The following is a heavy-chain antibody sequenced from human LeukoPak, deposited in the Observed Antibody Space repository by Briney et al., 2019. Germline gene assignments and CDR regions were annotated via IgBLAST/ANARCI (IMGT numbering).Heavy chain of an antibody. CDR2: INPNSGGT. CDR3: ARGTYYYDSSGYYFFY. J-gene: IGHJ4*02. Sequence: ASVKVSCEASGYTFTGYYMHWVRQAPGQGLEWMGWINPNSGGTNYAQKFQGRVTMTRNTSISTAYMELSRLRSDDTAVYYCARGTYYYDSSGYYFFYWGQGTLVTVSS. CDR1: GYTFTGYY. D-gene: IGHD3-22*01. V-gene: IGHV1-2*02.